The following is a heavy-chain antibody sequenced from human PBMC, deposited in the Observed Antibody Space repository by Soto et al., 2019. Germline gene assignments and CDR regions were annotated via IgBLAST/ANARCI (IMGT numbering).Heavy chain of an antibody. Sequence: PSETLSLTCTVSSGSVSSSSYYWSWIRQPPGKGLEWIGSIYYSGSTYYNSSLQSRVTISVDTSKNQFSLKLSSVTAADTAVYYCARHLSLGLMITETTGVDVWGQGTTVTVSS. CDR2: IYYSGST. CDR3: ARHLSLGLMITETTGVDV. J-gene: IGHJ6*02. D-gene: IGHD4-4*01. V-gene: IGHV4-39*01. CDR1: SGSVSSSSYY.